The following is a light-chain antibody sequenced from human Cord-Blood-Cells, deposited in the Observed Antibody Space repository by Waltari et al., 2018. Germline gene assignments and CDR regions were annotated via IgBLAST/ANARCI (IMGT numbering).Light chain of an antibody. J-gene: IGKJ2*01. CDR2: GAS. CDR1: QSVSSSY. Sequence: EIVLTQSPGTLPLSPGERATLSCRASQSVSSSYLVWYQQKPGQAPRLLIYGASSRATGIPDRFSGSGSGTDFTLTISRLEPEDFAVYYCQQYGSSPSYTFGQGTKLEIK. CDR3: QQYGSSPSYT. V-gene: IGKV3-20*01.